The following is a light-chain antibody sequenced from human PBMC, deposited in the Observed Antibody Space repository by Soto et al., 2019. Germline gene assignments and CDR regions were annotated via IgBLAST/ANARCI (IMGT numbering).Light chain of an antibody. J-gene: IGLJ1*01. Sequence: QSALTQPASVSGSPGQSITISCTGTSSDVGGYNYVSWYQQHPGKAPKLMIFEVSNRPSGVSNRFSGSKSGNTASLTISGLQAEDEADYYCSSYTSTNTHNYVFGSATKVTVL. CDR1: SSDVGGYNY. CDR3: SSYTSTNTHNYV. V-gene: IGLV2-14*01. CDR2: EVS.